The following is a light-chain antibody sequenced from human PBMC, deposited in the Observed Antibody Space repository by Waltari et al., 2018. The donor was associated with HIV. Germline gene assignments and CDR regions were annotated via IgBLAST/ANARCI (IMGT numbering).Light chain of an antibody. Sequence: QSALTQPASVSGSPGQSITISCTGTSSNVGSDDLVSWYQQHPGEAPKLIIYEVTKRPSGVSNRSSGSKSGNTASLTFSGLQAEDEAGYCCCSCPRSGIRYVCRTGTKVTVL. CDR1: SSNVGSDDL. CDR2: EVT. V-gene: IGLV2-23*02. J-gene: IGLJ1*01. CDR3: CSCPRSGIRYV.